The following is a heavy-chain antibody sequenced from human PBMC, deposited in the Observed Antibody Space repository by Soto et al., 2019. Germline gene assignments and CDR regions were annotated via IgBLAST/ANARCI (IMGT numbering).Heavy chain of an antibody. CDR2: LHCSGDT. CDR1: GGSISTSPRF. D-gene: IGHD6-19*01. Sequence: HLQLQESGPGLVKPSETLSLTCTVSGGSISTSPRFWGWIRQSPGKGLGWIGSLHCSGDTCYNPSLKGRVAVSVDASKNQFSLSLTSVTTADTAVYYCVSLTWGAGRWVDPWGQGTLVTVSS. J-gene: IGHJ5*02. CDR3: VSLTWGAGRWVDP. V-gene: IGHV4-39*01.